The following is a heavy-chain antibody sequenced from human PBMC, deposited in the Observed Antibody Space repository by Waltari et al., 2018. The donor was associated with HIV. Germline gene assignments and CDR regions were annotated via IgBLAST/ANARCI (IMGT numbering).Heavy chain of an antibody. Sequence: AESGGRLIQPGGSLGLSCPASNFSVAGKHVTWISQAPGGSLEWVAVIYPDDTTHDADSVSGRFTISRAKSRTTVLLLMSGLFVDDTATYFCATGVRYYGPWGQGTRVTVSS. D-gene: IGHD3-10*01. CDR1: NFSVAGKH. CDR2: IYPDDTT. V-gene: IGHV3-53*01. CDR3: ATGVRYYGP. J-gene: IGHJ5*02.